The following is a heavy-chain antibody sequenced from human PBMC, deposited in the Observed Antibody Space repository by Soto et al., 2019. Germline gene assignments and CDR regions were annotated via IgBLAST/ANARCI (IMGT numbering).Heavy chain of an antibody. CDR2: MSYDGSDT. CDR1: GFIFSNNG. J-gene: IGHJ4*02. CDR3: TKVRVADSALDH. V-gene: IGHV3-30*02. Sequence: GGSLRLSCVGSGFIFSNNGMHWVRQTPGKGLEWVAFMSYDGSDTFYADSVKGRFTISRDNSKNSLFLHMSNQRAEDTAMYYCTKVRVADSALDHWGQGTLVTVSS. D-gene: IGHD3-10*01.